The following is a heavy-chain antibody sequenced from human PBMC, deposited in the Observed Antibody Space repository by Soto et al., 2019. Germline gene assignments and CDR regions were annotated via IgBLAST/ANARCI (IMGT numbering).Heavy chain of an antibody. J-gene: IGHJ4*02. CDR2: INPSGGST. CDR1: GYTFTSYY. V-gene: IGHV1-46*01. D-gene: IGHD2-21*01. CDR3: ATLFWVLATTPNDY. Sequence: ASVKVSCKASGYTFTSYYMHWVRQAPGQGLEWMGIINPSGGSTSYAQKFQGRVTMTRYTSTSTVYMELSSLRSEDTAVYFCATLFWVLATTPNDYWGQGTLVTVSS.